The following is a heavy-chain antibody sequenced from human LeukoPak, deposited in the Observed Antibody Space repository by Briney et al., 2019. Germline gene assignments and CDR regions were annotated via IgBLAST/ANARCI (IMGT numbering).Heavy chain of an antibody. CDR2: ISLSGYT. V-gene: IGHV4-4*02. Sequence: PSGTLSLTCGVSGGSITTSNYWSWVRQSPGRGLEWIGEISLSGYTGFNPSLRGRVTLSLDESKHHLSLTLNSVTAADTAIYYCPRESGPYSPFGHWGQGILVTVTT. CDR3: PRESGPYSPFGH. J-gene: IGHJ4*02. CDR1: GGSITTSNY. D-gene: IGHD1-26*01.